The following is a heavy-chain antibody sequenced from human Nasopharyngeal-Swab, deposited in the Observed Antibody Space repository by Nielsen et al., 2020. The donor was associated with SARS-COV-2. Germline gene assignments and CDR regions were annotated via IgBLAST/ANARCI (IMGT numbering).Heavy chain of an antibody. Sequence: SETLSLTCTVSGGSISSSSYCWGWIRPPPGKGLEWIGSIYYSGSTYYNPSLKSRVTISVDTSKNQFSLKLSSVTAADTAVYYCARVLGYCSSTSCYEPYYYGMDVWGQGTTVTVSS. CDR1: GGSISSSSYC. CDR2: IYYSGST. V-gene: IGHV4-39*01. J-gene: IGHJ6*02. CDR3: ARVLGYCSSTSCYEPYYYGMDV. D-gene: IGHD2-2*01.